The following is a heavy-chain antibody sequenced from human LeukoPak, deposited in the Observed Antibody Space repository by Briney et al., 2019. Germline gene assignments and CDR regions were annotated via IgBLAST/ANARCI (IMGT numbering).Heavy chain of an antibody. D-gene: IGHD2-21*01. V-gene: IGHV4-38-2*02. J-gene: IGHJ4*02. Sequence: SETLSLTCTVSGDSMTSTFSWGWIQQPPGKGLEWIGSIYNSGSTYYNPSLKSRVTMSVDTSKIQFSLKLNSVTAADTAVYYCARDRDLRWFYYWGQGTLVTVSS. CDR2: IYNSGST. CDR3: ARDRDLRWFYY. CDR1: GDSMTSTFS.